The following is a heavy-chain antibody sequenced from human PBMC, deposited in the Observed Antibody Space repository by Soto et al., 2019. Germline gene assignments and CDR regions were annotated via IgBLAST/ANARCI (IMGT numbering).Heavy chain of an antibody. V-gene: IGHV4-4*02. D-gene: IGHD3-10*01. Sequence: QVQLQESGPGLVKPSGTLSLTCAVSGASIISMNWRSWVRQPPGKGLEWIGEIHRSGSTNYNPSLMSRVTISVDKSKNQFSLELTSVTAADTAVYYCARYDYGSGDDYNIDYWGQGTLVTVSS. J-gene: IGHJ4*02. CDR3: ARYDYGSGDDYNIDY. CDR1: GASIISMNW. CDR2: IHRSGST.